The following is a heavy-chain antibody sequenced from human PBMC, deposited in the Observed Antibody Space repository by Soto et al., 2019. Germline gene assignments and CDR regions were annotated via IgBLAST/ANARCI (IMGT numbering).Heavy chain of an antibody. D-gene: IGHD2-21*01. V-gene: IGHV4-4*02. Sequence: NPSETLSLTCAVSGGSISSSNWWSWVRQPPGKGLEWIGEIYHSGSTNYNPSLKSRVTISVDKSKNQFSLKLSSVTAADTAVYYCVMRVGDFFYGYWGQGTLVTVSS. CDR3: VMRVGDFFYGY. CDR1: GGSISSSNW. J-gene: IGHJ4*02. CDR2: IYHSGST.